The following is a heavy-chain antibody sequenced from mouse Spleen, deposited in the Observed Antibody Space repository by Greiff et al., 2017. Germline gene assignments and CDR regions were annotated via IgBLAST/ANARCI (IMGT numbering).Heavy chain of an antibody. V-gene: IGHV1-59*01. J-gene: IGHJ2*01. D-gene: IGHD2-14*01. CDR1: GYTFTSYW. CDR2: IDPSDSYT. CDR3: ARRDYRAFDY. Sequence: VQLQQPGAELVRPGTSVKLSCKASGYTFTSYWMHWVKQRPGQGLEWIGVIDPSDSYTNYNQKFKGKATLTVDTSSSTAYMQLSSLTSEDSAVYYCARRDYRAFDYWGQGTTLTVSS.